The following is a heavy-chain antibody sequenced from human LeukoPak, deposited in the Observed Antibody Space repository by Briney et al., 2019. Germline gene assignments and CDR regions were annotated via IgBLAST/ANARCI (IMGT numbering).Heavy chain of an antibody. J-gene: IGHJ4*02. CDR1: GGSFIDYY. Sequence: TSETLSLTCAVYGGSFIDYYWSWIRQPPGKGLEWIGETNHSGSTNYNPSLKSRVTISVDTSKNQFSLKLSSVTAADTAVYYCARGPLLDEQLVTRVFDYWGQGTLVTVSS. CDR3: ARGPLLDEQLVTRVFDY. V-gene: IGHV4-34*01. CDR2: TNHSGST. D-gene: IGHD6-13*01.